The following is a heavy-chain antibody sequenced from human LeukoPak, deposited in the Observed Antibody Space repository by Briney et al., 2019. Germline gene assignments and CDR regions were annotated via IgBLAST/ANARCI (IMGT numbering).Heavy chain of an antibody. CDR3: ARELRGSYNY. V-gene: IGHV1-2*06. CDR1: GYTFTGYY. J-gene: IGHJ4*02. CDR2: INPNSGGT. D-gene: IGHD1-26*01. Sequence: ASVKVSCKASGYTFTGYYMHWVRQAPGQGLEWMGRINPNSGGTNYAQKFQGRVTMTRDTPISSAYMELSRLRSDDTAVYYCARELRGSYNYWGQGTLVTVSS.